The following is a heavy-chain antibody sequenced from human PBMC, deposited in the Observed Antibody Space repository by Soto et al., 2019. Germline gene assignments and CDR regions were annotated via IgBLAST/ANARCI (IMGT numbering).Heavy chain of an antibody. Sequence: PSETLSLTCAVYGGSFSGYYWSWIRQPPGKGLEWIGEINHSGSTNYNPSLKSRVTISVDTSKNQFSLKLSSVTAADTAVYYCARGVPAASTTAGYYYYMDVWGKGTTVTVSS. V-gene: IGHV4-34*01. CDR3: ARGVPAASTTAGYYYYMDV. CDR2: INHSGST. CDR1: GGSFSGYY. D-gene: IGHD2-2*01. J-gene: IGHJ6*03.